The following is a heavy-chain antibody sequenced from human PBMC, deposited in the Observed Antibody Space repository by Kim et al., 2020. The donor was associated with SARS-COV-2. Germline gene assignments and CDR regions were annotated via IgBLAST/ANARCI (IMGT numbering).Heavy chain of an antibody. CDR2: INPNSGGA. CDR3: ARERFYDFWSAYYAEHHGMDV. J-gene: IGHJ6*02. Sequence: ASVKVSCKASGYTFTNYYIHWLRRAPGQGLNWMGCINPNSGGANYAQEFQGRVTMTRDTSITTAYMEVSRLGSDDTAIYYCARERFYDFWSAYYAEHHGMDVWGQGTAVTVSS. D-gene: IGHD3-3*01. CDR1: GYTFTNYY. V-gene: IGHV1-2*02.